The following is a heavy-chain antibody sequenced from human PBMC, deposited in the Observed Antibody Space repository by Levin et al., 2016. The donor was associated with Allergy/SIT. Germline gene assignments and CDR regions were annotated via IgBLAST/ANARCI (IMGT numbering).Heavy chain of an antibody. Sequence: GGSLRLSCAAVGFTFSNYGMHWVRQAPGKGLEWVAVMWYDGNKEYYSDSVKGRFTISRDNVKNSLYLQMYSLRDEDTAVYYCARDLEVAAGRVDFWGQGTLVTVS. CDR1: GFTFSNYG. V-gene: IGHV3-33*01. D-gene: IGHD2-15*01. J-gene: IGHJ4*02. CDR3: ARDLEVAAGRVDF. CDR2: MWYDGNKE.